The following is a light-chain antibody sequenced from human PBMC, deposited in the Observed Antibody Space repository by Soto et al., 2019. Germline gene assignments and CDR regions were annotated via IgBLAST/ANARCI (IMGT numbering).Light chain of an antibody. V-gene: IGKV3-20*01. CDR2: GAS. Sequence: EIVLTQSPGTLSLSPGERVTLSCRASRSISSSYLAWYQQKPGQAPRLLIYGASNRASGIPDRFSGSGSGTGFTLTISRLEPEDFAVYYCQQYGSSPPITFGQGTRLEIK. CDR3: QQYGSSPPIT. J-gene: IGKJ5*01. CDR1: RSISSSY.